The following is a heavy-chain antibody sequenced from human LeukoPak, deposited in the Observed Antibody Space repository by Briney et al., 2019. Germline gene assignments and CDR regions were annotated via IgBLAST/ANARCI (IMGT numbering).Heavy chain of an antibody. J-gene: IGHJ4*02. CDR2: INPKSGGT. CDR1: GYTFTGYY. V-gene: IGHV1-2*02. CDR3: ARDRASDDSSGYYLWPY. D-gene: IGHD3-22*01. Sequence: ASVKVSCKASGYTFTGYYMHWVRQAPGQGLEWMGWINPKSGGTKYAQKFQGRVTMTRDTSISTAYMELSRLRSDDTAVYYCARDRASDDSSGYYLWPYWGQGTLVTVSS.